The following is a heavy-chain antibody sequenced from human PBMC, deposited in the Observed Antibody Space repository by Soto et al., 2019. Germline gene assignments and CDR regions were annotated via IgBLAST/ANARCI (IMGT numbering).Heavy chain of an antibody. CDR2: IYYSGST. D-gene: IGHD6-13*01. CDR3: ARVSGSSWYSADYFDY. V-gene: IGHV4-59*01. CDR1: GGSISNYY. Sequence: PSETLSLTCTVSGGSISNYYWIWIRQPPGKGLEWIGYIYYSGSTNYNPSLKSRVTISVDTSKNQFSLKLSSVTAADTAVYYCARVSGSSWYSADYFDYWGQGTLVTVSS. J-gene: IGHJ4*02.